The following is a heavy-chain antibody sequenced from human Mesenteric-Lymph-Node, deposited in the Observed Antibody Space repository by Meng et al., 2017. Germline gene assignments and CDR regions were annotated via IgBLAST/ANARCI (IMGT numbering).Heavy chain of an antibody. CDR2: IYNSRST. Sequence: SEPLSLTCTVPGGSVSSGSYYWSWIRQPPGKGLEWIGYIYNSRSTNYNPYLKSRVTISVYTSKNQFSLKLSSVPAADTAVYYCARQNDYSSGWFLRWGQGTLVTVSS. D-gene: IGHD6-19*01. V-gene: IGHV4-61*01. CDR1: GGSVSSGSYY. J-gene: IGHJ4*02. CDR3: ARQNDYSSGWFLR.